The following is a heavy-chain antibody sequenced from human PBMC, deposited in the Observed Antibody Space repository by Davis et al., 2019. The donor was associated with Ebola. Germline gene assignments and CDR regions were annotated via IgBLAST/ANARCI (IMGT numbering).Heavy chain of an antibody. J-gene: IGHJ6*04. CDR3: ARDRVRQATGFLEWLNYGMDV. V-gene: IGHV4-59*01. D-gene: IGHD3-3*01. Sequence: SETLSLTCTVSGGSISSYYWSWIRQPPGKGLEWIGYIYYSGSTNYNPSLKSRVTISVDTSKNQFSLKLSSVTAADTAVYYCARDRVRQATGFLEWLNYGMDVWGKGTTVTVSS. CDR2: IYYSGST. CDR1: GGSISSYY.